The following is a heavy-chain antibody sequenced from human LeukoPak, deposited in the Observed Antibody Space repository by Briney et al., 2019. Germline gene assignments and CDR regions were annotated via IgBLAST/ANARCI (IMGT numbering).Heavy chain of an antibody. Sequence: PGGSLRLSCAASGFTFSNCAMSWVRQAPGKGLEWVSSLSDNGGSPYYADSVKGRFTISRDNSKNTLYLHMNSLRVEDTAVYYCAKDPETYSSRWFDSWGQGTLVTVSS. CDR2: LSDNGGSP. V-gene: IGHV3-23*01. J-gene: IGHJ5*01. CDR1: GFTFSNCA. CDR3: AKDPETYSSRWFDS. D-gene: IGHD2-21*01.